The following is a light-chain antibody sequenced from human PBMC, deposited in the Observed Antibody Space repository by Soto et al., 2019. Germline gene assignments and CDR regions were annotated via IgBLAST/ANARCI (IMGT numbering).Light chain of an antibody. CDR1: QSVGSR. Sequence: EIVMTQSPVTLSVSPGERATLSCRASQSVGSRLAWYQQKPGQAPRLLIFGASTRATGIPARFSGSGSGTEFTLTISSLQSEDFAIYHCQQTDNWPTWTFGQGTGVDIK. CDR3: QQTDNWPTWT. CDR2: GAS. J-gene: IGKJ1*01. V-gene: IGKV3-15*01.